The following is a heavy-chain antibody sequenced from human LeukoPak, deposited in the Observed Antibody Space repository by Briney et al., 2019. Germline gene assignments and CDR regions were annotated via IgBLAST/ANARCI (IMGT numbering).Heavy chain of an antibody. V-gene: IGHV4-30-2*01. Sequence: SQTLSLTCTVSGGSISSGGYYWSWIRQPPGKGLEWIGYIYHSGSTYYNPSLKSRVTISVDTSKNQFSLKLSSVTAADTAVYYCARTNGRERPWKSRVGATPAFDYWGQGTLVTVSS. CDR3: ARTNGRERPWKSRVGATPAFDY. CDR1: GGSISSGGYY. D-gene: IGHD1-26*01. CDR2: IYHSGST. J-gene: IGHJ4*02.